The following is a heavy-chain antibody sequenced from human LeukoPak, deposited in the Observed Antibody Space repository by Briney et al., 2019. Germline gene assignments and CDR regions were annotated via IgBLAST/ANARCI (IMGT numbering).Heavy chain of an antibody. CDR3: TRGLIVFGESPFDY. J-gene: IGHJ4*02. CDR1: GFTFGDYA. D-gene: IGHD3-10*02. CDR2: IRSKAYGGTT. Sequence: GGSLRLSCTASGFTFGDYAMSWVRQAPGKGLEWVGFIRSKAYGGTTEYAASVKGRFTISRDDSKSIAYLQMNSLKTEDTAVYYCTRGLIVFGESPFDYWGQGTLVTVSS. V-gene: IGHV3-49*04.